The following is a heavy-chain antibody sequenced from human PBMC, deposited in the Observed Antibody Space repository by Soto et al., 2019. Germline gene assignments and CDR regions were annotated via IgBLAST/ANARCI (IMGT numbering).Heavy chain of an antibody. D-gene: IGHD4-4*01. J-gene: IGHJ4*02. CDR2: INAGNVNT. V-gene: IGHV1-3*01. Sequence: ASVKVSCKASGYTFTSYAMHWVRQAPGQRLEWMGWINAGNVNTKYSQKFQGRVTITRDTSASTAYMELSSLRSEDTAVYYCARSKVGQPPYSWGQGTLVTVSS. CDR3: ARSKVGQPPYS. CDR1: GYTFTSYA.